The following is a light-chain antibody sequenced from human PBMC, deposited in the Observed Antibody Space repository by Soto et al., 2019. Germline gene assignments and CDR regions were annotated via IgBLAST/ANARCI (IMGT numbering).Light chain of an antibody. V-gene: IGLV2-14*03. CDR3: SSYTGSNTYV. J-gene: IGLJ1*01. CDR1: SSDVGGYNY. CDR2: DVS. Sequence: QSALPQPASVSGSPGQSIAVSCTGTSSDVGGYNYVSWYQLHPGKAPKLMIYDVSNRPSGVSNRFSGSKSGNAASLTISGLQAEDEADYYCSSYTGSNTYVFGTGTKVTVL.